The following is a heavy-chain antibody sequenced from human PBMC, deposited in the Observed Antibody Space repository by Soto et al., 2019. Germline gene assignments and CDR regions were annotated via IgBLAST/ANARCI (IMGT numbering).Heavy chain of an antibody. CDR3: ARRGSGSYFDY. V-gene: IGHV3-23*01. J-gene: IGHJ4*02. CDR2: ISGSGDST. Sequence: EVQLLESGGGLVQPGGSLRLSCAASGFTFSSYAMNWVRQAPGKGLEWVSVISGSGDSTYYADSVKGRFTISRDNSKNTLYLQMNSLRAEDTAVYHCARRGSGSYFDYCGQGTLVTVSS. D-gene: IGHD1-26*01. CDR1: GFTFSSYA.